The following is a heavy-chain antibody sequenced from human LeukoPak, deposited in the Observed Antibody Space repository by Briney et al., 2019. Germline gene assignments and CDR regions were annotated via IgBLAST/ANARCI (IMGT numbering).Heavy chain of an antibody. CDR3: ARGSWYYDSSGYYRLDY. Sequence: GGSLRLSCAASGFTFDDYGMSWVCQAPGKGLEWVSGINWNGGSTGYADSVKGRFTISRDNSKNTLYLQMNSLRAEDTAVYYCARGSWYYDSSGYYRLDYWGQGTLVTVSS. D-gene: IGHD3-22*01. CDR1: GFTFDDYG. V-gene: IGHV3-20*04. J-gene: IGHJ4*02. CDR2: INWNGGST.